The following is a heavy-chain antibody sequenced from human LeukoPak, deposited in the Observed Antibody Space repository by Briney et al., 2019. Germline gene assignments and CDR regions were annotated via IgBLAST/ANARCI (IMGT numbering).Heavy chain of an antibody. J-gene: IGHJ5*02. CDR1: GGSISSYY. CDR2: IYYSGST. CDR3: ARGAPAMYSSSWFDP. V-gene: IGHV4-59*12. D-gene: IGHD6-13*01. Sequence: SETLSLTCTVSGGSISSYYWSWIRQPPGKGLEWIGYIYYSGSTYYNPSLKSRVTISVDTSKNQFSLKLSSVTAADTAVYYCARGAPAMYSSSWFDPWGQGTLVTVSS.